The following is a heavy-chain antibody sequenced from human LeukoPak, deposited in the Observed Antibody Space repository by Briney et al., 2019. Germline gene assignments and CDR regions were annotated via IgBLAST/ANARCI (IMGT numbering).Heavy chain of an antibody. CDR2: IDGSGRYM. CDR1: GFAFSGYN. J-gene: IGHJ4*02. V-gene: IGHV3-21*01. D-gene: IGHD5-18*01. Sequence: GGSLRLSCAASGFAFSGYNMNWVRQAPGKGLEWVASIDGSGRYMYYSDSMKGRFTISRANAKNSLYLQINTLRAEDTAVYFCARDWDTDRYFDYWGQGTLVSVSS. CDR3: ARDWDTDRYFDY.